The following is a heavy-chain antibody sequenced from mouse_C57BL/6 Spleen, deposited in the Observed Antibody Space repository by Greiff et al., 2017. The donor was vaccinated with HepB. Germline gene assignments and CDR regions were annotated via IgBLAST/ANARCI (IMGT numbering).Heavy chain of an antibody. V-gene: IGHV7-3*01. CDR3: ARFFPPITTVGYYFDY. D-gene: IGHD1-1*01. J-gene: IGHJ2*01. CDR1: GFTFTDYY. CDR2: IRNKANGYTT. Sequence: EVQLVESGGGLVQPGGSLSLSCAASGFTFTDYYMSWVRQPPGKALEWLGFIRNKANGYTTEYSASVKGRFTISRDNSQSILYLQMNALRAEDSATYYCARFFPPITTVGYYFDYWGQGTTLTVSS.